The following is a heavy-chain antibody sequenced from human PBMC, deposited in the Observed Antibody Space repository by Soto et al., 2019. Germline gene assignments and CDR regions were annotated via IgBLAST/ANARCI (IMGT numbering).Heavy chain of an antibody. CDR1: GGSISSSSYY. Sequence: QLQLQESGPGLVKPSETLSLTCTVSGGSISSSSYYWGWIRQPPGKGLEWIGMIYYSGSTYYNPSLKSRATISVDTSKNQFSLKLSSVTAADTAVYYCATLKLAAAGTPAWFDYWGQGTLVTVSS. CDR2: IYYSGST. D-gene: IGHD6-13*01. CDR3: ATLKLAAAGTPAWFDY. V-gene: IGHV4-39*01. J-gene: IGHJ4*02.